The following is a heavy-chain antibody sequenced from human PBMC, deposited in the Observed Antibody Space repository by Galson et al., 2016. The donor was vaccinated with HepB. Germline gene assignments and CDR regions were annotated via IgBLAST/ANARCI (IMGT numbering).Heavy chain of an antibody. CDR2: FDPEDGER. CDR3: ATEDLDY. Sequence: SVKVSCKVSGYGLTELAMHWVRQAPGKGLEWMGHFDPEDGERFYAQKFQGRVTMTADTSADPAYMELSSLRSEDTAIYYCATEDLDYWGQGTLVSVSS. V-gene: IGHV1-24*01. CDR1: GYGLTELA. J-gene: IGHJ4*02. D-gene: IGHD3-3*01.